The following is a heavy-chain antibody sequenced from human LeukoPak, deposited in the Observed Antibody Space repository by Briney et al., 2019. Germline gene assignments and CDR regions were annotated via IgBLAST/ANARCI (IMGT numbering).Heavy chain of an antibody. D-gene: IGHD5-24*01. V-gene: IGHV3-23*01. J-gene: IGHJ4*02. CDR2: ISGSGSGT. CDR1: GFTFSSYA. CDR3: AKRDGYNSNPLKD. Sequence: GGSLRLSCAASGFTFSSYAMSWVRQAPGKGLEWVSAISGSGSGTYYADSVKGRFTISRDNSKNTLYLQMNSLRAEDTALYYCAKRDGYNSNPLKDWGQGTLVTVSS.